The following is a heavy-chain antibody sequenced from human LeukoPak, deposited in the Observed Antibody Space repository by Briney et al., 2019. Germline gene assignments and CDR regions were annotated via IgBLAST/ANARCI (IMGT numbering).Heavy chain of an antibody. CDR3: ARHEYSGSYYGLSWFDP. Sequence: SETLSLTCTVSGGSISSSGYYWGWIRQPPGKGLEWIASIYYSGSTYYNPSLKSRVTISVDTSKNQLSLTLSSLTAADTAVYYCARHEYSGSYYGLSWFDPWGQGTLVTVSS. D-gene: IGHD1-26*01. J-gene: IGHJ5*02. CDR1: GGSISSSGYY. V-gene: IGHV4-39*01. CDR2: IYYSGST.